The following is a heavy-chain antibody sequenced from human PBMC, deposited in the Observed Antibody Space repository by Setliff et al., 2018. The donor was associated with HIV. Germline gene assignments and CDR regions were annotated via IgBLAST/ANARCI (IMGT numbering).Heavy chain of an antibody. V-gene: IGHV4-59*08. J-gene: IGHJ4*02. Sequence: SETLSLTCTVSGGSIRSHYWNWIRQSPGKGLEWIAYFYYSGSPNYNPSLKSRVTISIDTSKNQFSLKLSSVTAADTAVYYCARQGDGYNLYHVYYFDYWGQGTLVTVSS. CDR2: FYYSGSP. D-gene: IGHD5-12*01. CDR1: GGSIRSHY. CDR3: ARQGDGYNLYHVYYFDY.